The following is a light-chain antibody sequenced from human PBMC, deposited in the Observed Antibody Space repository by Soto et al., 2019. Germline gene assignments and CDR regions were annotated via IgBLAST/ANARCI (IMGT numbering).Light chain of an antibody. CDR2: HAS. J-gene: IGKJ1*01. CDR1: QSVSSY. CDR3: QQHSTWPWT. V-gene: IGKV3-11*01. Sequence: EIVLTQSPATLSLSPGERTTLSYRASQSVSSYFAWYQQSPGQAPRLLIYHASNRATGIPARFSGSGSGTDFTLTISSLEPEDFAVYYCQQHSTWPWTFGQGTKVEIK.